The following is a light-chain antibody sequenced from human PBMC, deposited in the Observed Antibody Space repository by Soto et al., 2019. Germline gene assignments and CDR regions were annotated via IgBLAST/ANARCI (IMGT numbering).Light chain of an antibody. CDR1: QSVSTY. J-gene: IGKJ5*01. CDR2: GAS. Sequence: EIVMTKSQDTLSVSPGEIATLSCRASQSVSTYLAWYQQKPGQAPRLLIYGASTRATGIPARFSGSGSGTEFTLTISSLQSEDFAIYYCQQYHNYPPITVGQVTRLE. CDR3: QQYHNYPPIT. V-gene: IGKV3D-15*01.